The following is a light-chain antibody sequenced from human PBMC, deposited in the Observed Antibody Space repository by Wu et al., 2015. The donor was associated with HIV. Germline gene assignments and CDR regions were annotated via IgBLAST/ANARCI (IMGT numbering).Light chain of an antibody. CDR2: GVS. CDR1: QSISSSY. V-gene: IGKV3-20*01. J-gene: IGKJ4*01. Sequence: IELTQSPATLSLSPGERASLSCRASQSISSSYLAWYQQKPGQAPRLLIYGVSSRATGIPDRFSGSGSGTDFTLTIRRLEPEDFAVYYCQHYGDSPLTFGGGTKVEIK. CDR3: QHYGDSPLT.